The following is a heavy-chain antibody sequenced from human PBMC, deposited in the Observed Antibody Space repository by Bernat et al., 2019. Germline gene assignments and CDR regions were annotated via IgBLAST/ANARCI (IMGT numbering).Heavy chain of an antibody. CDR1: GYTFTSYG. D-gene: IGHD2-15*01. CDR2: ISAYNGNT. Sequence: QVQLVQAGAEVKKPGASVKVSCKASGYTFTSYGISWVRQAPGQGLEWMGWISAYNGNTNYAQKLPAGVTMTTDTSTSTAYMELRSLRSDDTAVYYCARARIDCSGGSCYPKNYYYYYYMDVWGKGTTVTVSS. CDR3: ARARIDCSGGSCYPKNYYYYYYMDV. V-gene: IGHV1-18*01. J-gene: IGHJ6*03.